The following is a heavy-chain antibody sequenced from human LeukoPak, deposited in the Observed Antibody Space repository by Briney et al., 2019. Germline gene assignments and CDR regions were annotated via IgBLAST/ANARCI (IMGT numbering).Heavy chain of an antibody. J-gene: IGHJ4*02. CDR2: IYYSGST. V-gene: IGHV4-39*01. CDR1: GGSISSSSYY. Sequence: SETLSLTCTVSGGSISSSSYYWGWIRQPPGKGLGWIGSIYYSGSTYYNPSLKSRVTISVDTSKNQFSLKLSSVTAADTAVYYCASKHYDFWSGYYRRGYYFDYWGQGTLVTVSS. D-gene: IGHD3-3*01. CDR3: ASKHYDFWSGYYRRGYYFDY.